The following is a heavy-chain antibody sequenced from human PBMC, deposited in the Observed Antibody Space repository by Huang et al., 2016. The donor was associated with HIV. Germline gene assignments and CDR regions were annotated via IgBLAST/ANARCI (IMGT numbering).Heavy chain of an antibody. D-gene: IGHD2-2*01. J-gene: IGHJ4*02. CDR3: ARESSRRYYFDY. Sequence: QVQLVQSGAEVKKPGSSVKVSCKASGGTFSSYAISWVRQAPGQGREWMGGIIPILGTANYAQKFQGRVTITADESTSTAYMELSSLRSEDTAVYYCARESSRRYYFDYWGQGTLVTVSS. V-gene: IGHV1-69*01. CDR2: IIPILGTA. CDR1: GGTFSSYA.